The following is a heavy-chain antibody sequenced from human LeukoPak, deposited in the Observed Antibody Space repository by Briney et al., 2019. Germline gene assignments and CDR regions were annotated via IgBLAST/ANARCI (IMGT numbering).Heavy chain of an antibody. CDR1: GGSISSYY. V-gene: IGHV4-59*08. D-gene: IGHD2-2*01. J-gene: IGHJ4*02. CDR3: ARHTYQLLIFDY. CDR2: IYYSGST. Sequence: RTSETLSLTCTVSGGSISSYYWSWIRQPPGKGLEWIGYIYYSGSTNYNPSLKSRVTISVDTSKNQFSLKLSSVTAADTAVYYCARHTYQLLIFDYWGQGTLVTVSS.